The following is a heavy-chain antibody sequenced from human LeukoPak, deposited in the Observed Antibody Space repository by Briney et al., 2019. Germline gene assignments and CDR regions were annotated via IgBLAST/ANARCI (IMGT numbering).Heavy chain of an antibody. V-gene: IGHV3-7*03. D-gene: IGHD1-26*01. CDR1: GFPFSSYW. CDR3: AKGIVKHTPMGPLHYYAMDV. Sequence: GGSLRLSCVASGFPFSSYWMTWVRQAPGKGLEWVANIKQDGSKKSYVDSVKGRFTISRDNAKNSLYLQMNSLRSEDTALYYCAKGIVKHTPMGPLHYYAMDVWGQGTAVTVSS. J-gene: IGHJ6*02. CDR2: IKQDGSKK.